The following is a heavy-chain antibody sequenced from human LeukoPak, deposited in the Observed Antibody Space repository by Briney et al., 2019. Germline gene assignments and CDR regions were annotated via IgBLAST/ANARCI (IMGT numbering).Heavy chain of an antibody. J-gene: IGHJ6*03. Sequence: PSETLSLTCTVSGGSISSGSYYWSWIRRPTGKGLEWIGRIYTSGSTNYNPSLKSRVTISVDTSKNQFSLKLSSVTAADTAVYYCARLRQQPHYYYYYYMDVWGKGTTVTISS. CDR2: IYTSGST. D-gene: IGHD6-13*01. V-gene: IGHV4-61*02. CDR3: ARLRQQPHYYYYYYMDV. CDR1: GGSISSGSYY.